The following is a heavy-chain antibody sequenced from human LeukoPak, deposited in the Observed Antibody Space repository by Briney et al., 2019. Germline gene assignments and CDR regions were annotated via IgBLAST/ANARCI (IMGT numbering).Heavy chain of an antibody. Sequence: ASVKVSCKASGYTFTGYYMHWVRQAPGQGLEWMGWINPNSGGTNYAQKFQGRVTMTRDTSISTAYMELSRLSSDDAALHYCARDQGGSYPADFDYWGQGTLVTVSS. V-gene: IGHV1-2*02. CDR2: INPNSGGT. D-gene: IGHD1-26*01. CDR1: GYTFTGYY. CDR3: ARDQGGSYPADFDY. J-gene: IGHJ4*02.